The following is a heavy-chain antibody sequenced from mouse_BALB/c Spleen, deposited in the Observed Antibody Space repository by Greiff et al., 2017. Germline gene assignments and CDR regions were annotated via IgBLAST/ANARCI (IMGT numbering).Heavy chain of an antibody. CDR2: ISYSGST. D-gene: IGHD2-1*01. J-gene: IGHJ2*01. Sequence: EVQLQESGPGLVKPSQSLSLTCTVTGYSITSDYAWNWIRQFPGNKLEWMGYISYSGSTSYNPSLKSRISITRDTSKNQFFLQLNSVTTEDTATYYCARGDGNFFDYWGQGTTLTVSS. CDR3: ARGDGNFFDY. CDR1: GYSITSDYA. V-gene: IGHV3-2*02.